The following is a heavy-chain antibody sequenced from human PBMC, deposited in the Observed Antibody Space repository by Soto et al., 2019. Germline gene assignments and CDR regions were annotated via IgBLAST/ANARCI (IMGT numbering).Heavy chain of an antibody. CDR1: GVTFSNYA. D-gene: IGHD2-2*01. J-gene: IGHJ4*02. CDR2: IIPIFGRT. Sequence: QVQLVQSGAEVKKPGSSVKVSCKVSGVTFSNYAISWVRQAPGQGLEWMGGIIPIFGRTTYAQKFQGRVAITADESTSTAYMELTRLTSEDTAVYYCADLSLGYCITSSCPPDYWGLGTLVTVAS. CDR3: ADLSLGYCITSSCPPDY. V-gene: IGHV1-69*12.